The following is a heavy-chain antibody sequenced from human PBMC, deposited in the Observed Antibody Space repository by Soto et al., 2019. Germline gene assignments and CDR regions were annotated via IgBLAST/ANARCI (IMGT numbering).Heavy chain of an antibody. CDR3: ARESVVTGTHHFDY. Sequence: VKVSCKASGYTFKDYFLHWVRQAPGQGLEWMGWINSNTGGTNYAQKFQGRVTMTRDTPISTAYMELSRLTSDDTAVYHCARESVVTGTHHFDYWGQGAMVTVYS. CDR1: GYTFKDYF. V-gene: IGHV1-2*02. J-gene: IGHJ4*02. D-gene: IGHD1-7*01. CDR2: INSNTGGT.